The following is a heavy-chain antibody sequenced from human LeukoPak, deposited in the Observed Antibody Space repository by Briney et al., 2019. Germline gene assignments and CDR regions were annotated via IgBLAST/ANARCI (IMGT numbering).Heavy chain of an antibody. CDR1: GFTFTSYW. CDR2: ISSSSSTI. CDR3: ARDLQGPFDY. D-gene: IGHD5-24*01. J-gene: IGHJ4*02. Sequence: GGSLRLSCAASGFTFTSYWMNWVRQAPGKGLEWVSYISSSSSTIYYADSVKGRFTISRDNAKNSLYLQMNSLRAEDTAVYYCARDLQGPFDYWGQGTLVTVSS. V-gene: IGHV3-48*01.